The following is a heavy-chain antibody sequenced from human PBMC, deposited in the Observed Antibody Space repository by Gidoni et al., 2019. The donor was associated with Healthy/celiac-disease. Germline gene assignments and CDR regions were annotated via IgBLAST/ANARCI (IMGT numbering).Heavy chain of an antibody. CDR3: ARGPGYCSSTSCYATGFDP. D-gene: IGHD2-2*01. CDR1: GFTLSSYD. Sequence: EVQLVESGGGLVQPGGSLRLSCAASGFTLSSYDMHWVRQATGKGLEWVSAIGTAGDTYYPGSVKGRFTISRENAKNSLYLQMNSLRAGDTAVYYCARGPGYCSSTSCYATGFDPWGQGTLVTVSS. V-gene: IGHV3-13*04. J-gene: IGHJ5*02. CDR2: IGTAGDT.